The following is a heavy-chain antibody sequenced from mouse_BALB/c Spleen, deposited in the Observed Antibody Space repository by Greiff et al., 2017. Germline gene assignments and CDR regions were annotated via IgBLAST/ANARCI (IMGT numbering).Heavy chain of an antibody. CDR3: VRQLLLRSSFDY. CDR2: IRSKSNNYAT. J-gene: IGHJ2*01. V-gene: IGHV10-1*02. CDR1: GFTFNTYA. Sequence: EVQGVESGGGLVQPKGSLKLSCAASGFTFNTYAMNWVRQAPGKGLEWVARIRSKSNNYATYYADSVKDRFTISRDDSQSMLYLQMNNLKTEDTAMYYCVRQLLLRSSFDYWGQGTTLTVSS. D-gene: IGHD1-1*01.